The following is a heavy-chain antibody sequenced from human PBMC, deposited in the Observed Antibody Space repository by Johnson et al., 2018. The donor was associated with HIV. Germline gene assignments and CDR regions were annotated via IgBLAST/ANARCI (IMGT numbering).Heavy chain of an antibody. Sequence: VQLVEPGGGVVQPGGSLRLSCSASGFTVSSNYMSWVRQAPGKGLEWVSVIYSGGRTYYADSVRGRFIISRDNSKNTLYLQMNSLRAEDTALYYCARGGYYDILTGYYALAAFDIWGQGTMVTVSS. J-gene: IGHJ3*02. D-gene: IGHD3-9*01. CDR2: IYSGGRT. V-gene: IGHV3-66*02. CDR1: GFTVSSNY. CDR3: ARGGYYDILTGYYALAAFDI.